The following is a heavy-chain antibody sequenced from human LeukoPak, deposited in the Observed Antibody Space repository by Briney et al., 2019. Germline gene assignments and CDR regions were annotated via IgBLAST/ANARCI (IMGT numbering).Heavy chain of an antibody. V-gene: IGHV4-31*03. D-gene: IGHD5-12*01. CDR1: GDSISSDGYY. Sequence: SETLSLTCTVSGDSISSDGYYWNWIRQHPETGLEWLGYIYHGGTTYYNPSLKSRATISIDASKNQFSLKLTSVAAADTAVYYCVKRGNVANFDSWGQGILVTVSS. CDR2: IYHGGTT. J-gene: IGHJ4*02. CDR3: VKRGNVANFDS.